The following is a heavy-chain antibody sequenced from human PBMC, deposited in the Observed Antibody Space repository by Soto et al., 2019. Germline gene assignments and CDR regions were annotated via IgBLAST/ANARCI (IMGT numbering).Heavy chain of an antibody. CDR2: ISAYNGNT. CDR1: GYTFTSYG. CDR3: ATLIAPHYYDSGSYPLLDY. J-gene: IGHJ4*02. Sequence: QVQLVQSGAEVKKPGASVKVSCKASGYTFTSYGISWVRQAPGQGLEWMGWISAYNGNTNSAQKLQGRVTMTTDTSTSTAYMELRSLRSDDTAVYYCATLIAPHYYDSGSYPLLDYWGQGTLVTVSS. V-gene: IGHV1-18*01. D-gene: IGHD3-10*01.